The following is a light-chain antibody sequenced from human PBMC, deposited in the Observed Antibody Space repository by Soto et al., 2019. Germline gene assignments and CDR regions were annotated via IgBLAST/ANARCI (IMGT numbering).Light chain of an antibody. CDR3: QQYGSSPRT. Sequence: EIVLTQSRGTLSLSPGERATLSCRASQSVSSSYLAWYQQKPGQAPRLLIYGASTRPTGIPDRFSGSGYGTDFTLSISREEPADYAVYYWQQYGSSPRTFGQGTKVDIK. V-gene: IGKV3-20*01. CDR2: GAS. CDR1: QSVSSSY. J-gene: IGKJ1*01.